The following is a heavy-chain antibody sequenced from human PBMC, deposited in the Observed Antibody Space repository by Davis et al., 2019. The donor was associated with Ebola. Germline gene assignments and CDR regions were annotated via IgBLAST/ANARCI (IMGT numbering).Heavy chain of an antibody. CDR2: IIPIFGTA. Sequence: SVKVSCKASGGTFSSYAISWVRQAPGQGLEWMGGIIPIFGTANYAQKFQGRVTITADESTRTAYMELSSLRTEDTAVFYCAMQYSSYDSSGYYFAYWGQGTLVSVSS. J-gene: IGHJ4*02. CDR3: AMQYSSYDSSGYYFAY. CDR1: GGTFSSYA. V-gene: IGHV1-69*13. D-gene: IGHD3-22*01.